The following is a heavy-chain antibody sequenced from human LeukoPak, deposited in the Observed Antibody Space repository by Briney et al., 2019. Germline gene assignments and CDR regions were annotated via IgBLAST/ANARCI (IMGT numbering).Heavy chain of an antibody. J-gene: IGHJ6*02. CDR1: GGSFSGYY. D-gene: IGHD3-3*01. Sequence: PSETLSLTCAVYGGSFSGYYWSWIRQPLGKGLEWIGVINHSGSTNYNPSLKSRVTISVDTSKNQFSLKLSSVTAADTAVYYCARSRITIFGVVIGMDVWGQGTTVTVSS. CDR2: INHSGST. V-gene: IGHV4-34*01. CDR3: ARSRITIFGVVIGMDV.